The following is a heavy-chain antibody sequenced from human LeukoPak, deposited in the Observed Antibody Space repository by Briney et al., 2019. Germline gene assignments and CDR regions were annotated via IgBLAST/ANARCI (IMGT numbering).Heavy chain of an antibody. J-gene: IGHJ4*02. CDR2: IYYSGST. V-gene: IGHV4-39*07. Sequence: PSETLSLTCTVSGGSISSSSYYWGWIRQPPGKGLEWIGSIYYSGSTYYNPSLKSRVTISVDTSKNQFSLKLSSVTAADTAVYYCARGRSSSWYSNGRNYFDYWGQGTLVTVSS. CDR3: ARGRSSSWYSNGRNYFDY. CDR1: GGSISSSSYY. D-gene: IGHD6-13*01.